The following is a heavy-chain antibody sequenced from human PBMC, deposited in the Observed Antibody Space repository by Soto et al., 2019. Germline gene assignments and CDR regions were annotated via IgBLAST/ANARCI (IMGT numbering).Heavy chain of an antibody. CDR2: INPNGDT. V-gene: IGHV4-34*02. J-gene: IGHJ4*02. CDR3: ARLAEENAVLGPAPIGLDY. D-gene: IGHD2-2*02. CDR1: GGSLSGHY. Sequence: QVQLQQWGAGLLKPSETLSLTCTVFGGSLSGHYWTWIRQSPGKGLEWIGEINPNGDTNYSPSLKSRVTMSVDTSKTQFSLKLHSVTAADTAVYYCARLAEENAVLGPAPIGLDYWGQGTLVTVSS.